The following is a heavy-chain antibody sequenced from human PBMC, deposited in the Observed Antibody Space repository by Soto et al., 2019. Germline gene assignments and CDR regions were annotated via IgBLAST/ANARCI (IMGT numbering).Heavy chain of an antibody. D-gene: IGHD3-22*01. Sequence: PSETLSLTCTVSGGSVSSGSYYWSWIRQPPGKGLEWIGYIYYSGSTNYNPSLKSRVTISVDTSKNQFSLKLSSVTAADTAVYYCARGYYDSSGYYFRVLDYWGQGTLVTVSS. V-gene: IGHV4-61*01. J-gene: IGHJ4*02. CDR2: IYYSGST. CDR3: ARGYYDSSGYYFRVLDY. CDR1: GGSVSSGSYY.